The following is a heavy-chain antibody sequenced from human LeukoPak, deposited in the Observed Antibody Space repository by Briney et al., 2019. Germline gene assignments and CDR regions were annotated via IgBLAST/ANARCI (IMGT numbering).Heavy chain of an antibody. CDR3: ARTTQYSSSWLPDY. CDR2: ISAYNGNT. CDR1: GYTFTSYG. Sequence: ASVKVSCKASGYTFTSYGISWVRQAPGQGLEWMGWISAYNGNTNYAQKLQGRVTMTTDTSTSTAYMELRSLRSDDTAVYYCARTTQYSSSWLPDYWGQGTLVTVSS. V-gene: IGHV1-18*01. D-gene: IGHD6-13*01. J-gene: IGHJ4*02.